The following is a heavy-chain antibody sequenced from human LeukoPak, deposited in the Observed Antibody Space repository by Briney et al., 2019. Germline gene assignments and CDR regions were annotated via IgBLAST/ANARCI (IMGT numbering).Heavy chain of an antibody. V-gene: IGHV3-66*01. CDR1: GFTVSTSY. Sequence: GGSLRLSCAASGFTVSTSYMSWVRQAPGKGPEWVSVIYSGGRTYYADSVKGRFTISRDNSKNTLYLQMNSLRAEDTAVYYCARESNSGYYLSYWGQGTLVTVSS. CDR3: ARESNSGYYLSY. D-gene: IGHD3-22*01. J-gene: IGHJ4*02. CDR2: IYSGGRT.